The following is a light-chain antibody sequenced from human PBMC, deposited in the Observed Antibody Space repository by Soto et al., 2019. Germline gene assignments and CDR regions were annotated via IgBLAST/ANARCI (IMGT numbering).Light chain of an antibody. CDR3: QQYNNWTPWT. CDR2: GAS. J-gene: IGKJ1*01. Sequence: EVVMTQSPATLSVSPGERATLSCRASQSVTTNMAWYQQKPGQAPRILIYGASTRATGMPARFSGSGSGTDFTLTISSLQSEDFAVYYCQQYNNWTPWTFGQGTKVEIK. V-gene: IGKV3-15*01. CDR1: QSVTTN.